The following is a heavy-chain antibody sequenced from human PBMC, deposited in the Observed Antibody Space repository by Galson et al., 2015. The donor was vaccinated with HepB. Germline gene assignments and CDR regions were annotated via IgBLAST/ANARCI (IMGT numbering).Heavy chain of an antibody. J-gene: IGHJ4*02. CDR3: ARDSRGYYDSSGDY. Sequence: ETLSLTCTVSGGSVSSGSYYWSWIRQPPGKGLEWIGYIYYSGSTNYNPSLKSRVTISVDTSKNQFSLKLSSVTAADTAVYYCARDSRGYYDSSGDYWGQGTLVTISS. V-gene: IGHV4-61*01. D-gene: IGHD3-22*01. CDR2: IYYSGST. CDR1: GGSVSSGSYY.